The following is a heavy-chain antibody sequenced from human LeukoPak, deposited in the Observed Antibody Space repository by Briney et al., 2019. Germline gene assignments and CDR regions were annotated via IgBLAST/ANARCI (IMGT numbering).Heavy chain of an antibody. D-gene: IGHD4-17*01. Sequence: SETLSLTCTVSGGSISSSSYYWGWIRQPPGKGLEWIGEINHSGSTNYNPSLKSRVTISVDTSKNQFSLKLSSVTAADTAVYYCARRPPWDGDANDAFDIWGKGTTVTISS. J-gene: IGHJ3*02. CDR1: GGSISSSSYY. CDR2: INHSGST. CDR3: ARRPPWDGDANDAFDI. V-gene: IGHV4-39*01.